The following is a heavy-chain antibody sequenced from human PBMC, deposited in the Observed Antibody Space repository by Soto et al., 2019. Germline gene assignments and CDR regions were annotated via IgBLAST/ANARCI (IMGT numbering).Heavy chain of an antibody. CDR1: GYTFTSYG. Sequence: QVQLVQSGAEVKKPGASVKVSCKASGYTFTSYGISWVRQAPGQGLELIGWISPYNGNTNYAQKLQGRVTMTTDTSTSTAYMELRSLRSVDTDVYYCARVNSGSHGYYYGMEVWGQGNTVTVSS. D-gene: IGHD1-26*01. J-gene: IGHJ6*02. CDR2: ISPYNGNT. CDR3: ARVNSGSHGYYYGMEV. V-gene: IGHV1-18*04.